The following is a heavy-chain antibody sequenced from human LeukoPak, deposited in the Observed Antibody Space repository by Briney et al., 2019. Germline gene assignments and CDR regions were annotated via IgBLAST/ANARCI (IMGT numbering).Heavy chain of an antibody. V-gene: IGHV3-30*02. J-gene: IGHJ4*02. Sequence: GGSLRLSCAASGFTFSSYGMHWVRQAPGKGLEWVAFIRYDGSNKYYADSVRGRFTISRDNSKNTLYLQMNSLRAEDTAVYYCARDSKAGDKGRGNDYWGQGTLVTVSS. D-gene: IGHD7-27*01. CDR3: ARDSKAGDKGRGNDY. CDR1: GFTFSSYG. CDR2: IRYDGSNK.